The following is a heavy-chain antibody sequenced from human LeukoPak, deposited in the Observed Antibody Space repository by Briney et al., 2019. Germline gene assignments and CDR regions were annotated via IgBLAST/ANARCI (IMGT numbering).Heavy chain of an antibody. Sequence: GGSLRLSCAASGFTFSSYWMSWVRQAPGKGLEWVANIKQDGSEKYYVDSVKGRFTISRDNAKNSLYPQMNSLRAEDTAVYYCARDNGYYDFWSGYSIPFDYWGQGTLVTVPS. CDR2: IKQDGSEK. J-gene: IGHJ4*02. CDR3: ARDNGYYDFWSGYSIPFDY. CDR1: GFTFSSYW. D-gene: IGHD3-3*01. V-gene: IGHV3-7*01.